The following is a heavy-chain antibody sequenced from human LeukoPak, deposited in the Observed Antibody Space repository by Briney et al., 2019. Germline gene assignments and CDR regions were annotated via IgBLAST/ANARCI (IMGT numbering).Heavy chain of an antibody. J-gene: IGHJ6*03. CDR2: ISSSSSYM. D-gene: IGHD2-8*01. V-gene: IGHV3-21*01. CDR1: GFTFSSYA. Sequence: GGSLRLSCAASGFTFSSYAMTWVRQAPGKGLEWVSSISSSSSYMCYADSVMGRFTISRDNAKNSLYLQMNSLRAEDTAVYYCARAGMLDDYYYYMDVWGKGTTVTVSS. CDR3: ARAGMLDDYYYYMDV.